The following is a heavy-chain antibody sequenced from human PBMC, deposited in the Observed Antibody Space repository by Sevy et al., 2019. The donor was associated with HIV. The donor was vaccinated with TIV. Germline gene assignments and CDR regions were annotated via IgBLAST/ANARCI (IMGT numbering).Heavy chain of an antibody. CDR1: GGSFSGYY. V-gene: IGHV4-34*01. CDR3: ARGGAAAGITYYYYYGMDV. CDR2: INHSGST. J-gene: IGHJ6*02. D-gene: IGHD6-13*01. Sequence: SETLSLTCAVYGGSFSGYYWSWIRQPPGKGLEWIGEINHSGSTNYNPSLKSRVTISVDTSKNQLSLKLGSVTAADTAVYYCARGGAAAGITYYYYYGMDVWGQGTTVTVSS.